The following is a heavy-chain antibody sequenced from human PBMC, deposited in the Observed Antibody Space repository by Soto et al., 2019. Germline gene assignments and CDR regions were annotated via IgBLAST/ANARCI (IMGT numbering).Heavy chain of an antibody. V-gene: IGHV3-23*01. CDR3: VKISKSRPDGVNEVFDI. Sequence: EVQLLESGGGLEQPGGSLRLSCIASGLTFRNYPMSWFRQVPGKGLEWVAGISGSGGTTYYADSVKGRFTIYRDNSKDTVFLQINSLRVEDTAVYYCVKISKSRPDGVNEVFDIWGQGTMVSVSS. CDR1: GLTFRNYP. D-gene: IGHD3-10*01. J-gene: IGHJ3*02. CDR2: ISGSGGTT.